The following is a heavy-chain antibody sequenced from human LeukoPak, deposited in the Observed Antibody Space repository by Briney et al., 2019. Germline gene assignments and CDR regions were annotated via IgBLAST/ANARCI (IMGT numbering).Heavy chain of an antibody. Sequence: GGSLRLSCAASGFTFSSYEMHWVRQAPGKGLEWISYISSSDSTIYYADSVKGRFTISRDNAKNSLYLQMNSLRAEDTAVYYCARDDSSGYYSNWGQGILVTVSS. CDR3: ARDDSSGYYSN. CDR2: ISSSDSTI. J-gene: IGHJ4*02. V-gene: IGHV3-48*03. D-gene: IGHD3-22*01. CDR1: GFTFSSYE.